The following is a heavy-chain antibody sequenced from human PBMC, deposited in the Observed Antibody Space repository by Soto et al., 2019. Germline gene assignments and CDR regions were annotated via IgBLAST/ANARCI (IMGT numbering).Heavy chain of an antibody. CDR3: AKDRGSGSYSSVFDY. J-gene: IGHJ4*02. D-gene: IGHD3-10*01. CDR2: ISWNSGSI. V-gene: IGHV3-9*01. CDR1: GFTFDDYA. Sequence: EVLLVESGGGLVQPGRSLRLSCAASGFTFDDYAMHWVRQAPGKGLEWVSGISWNSGSIGYADSVKGRFTISRDNAKNSLYLQMNSLRAEDTALYYCAKDRGSGSYSSVFDYWGQGTLVTVSS.